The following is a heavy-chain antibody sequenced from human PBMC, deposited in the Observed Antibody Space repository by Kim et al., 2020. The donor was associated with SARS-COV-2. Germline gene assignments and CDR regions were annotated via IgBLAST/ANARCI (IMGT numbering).Heavy chain of an antibody. Sequence: SVKVSCKASGGTFSSYAISWVRQAPGQGLEWMGGIIPIFGTANYAQKFQGRVTITADESTSTAYMELSSLRSEDTAVYYCARDPAARPYYYYYGMDVWGQGTTVTVSS. V-gene: IGHV1-69*13. CDR3: ARDPAARPYYYYYGMDV. CDR2: IIPIFGTA. CDR1: GGTFSSYA. J-gene: IGHJ6*02. D-gene: IGHD6-6*01.